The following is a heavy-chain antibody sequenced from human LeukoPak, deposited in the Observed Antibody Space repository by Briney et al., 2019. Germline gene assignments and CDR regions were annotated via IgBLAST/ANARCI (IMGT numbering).Heavy chain of an antibody. CDR3: ATGRVDTAMAELARLDY. J-gene: IGHJ4*02. CDR2: ISSSGSTI. D-gene: IGHD5-18*01. V-gene: IGHV3-11*04. Sequence: GGSLRLSCAASGFTFSDYNMRWIRQAPGKGLEWVSYISSSGSTIYYADSVKGRFTISRDNAKNSLYLQMNSLRAEDTAVYYCATGRVDTAMAELARLDYWGQGTLVTVSS. CDR1: GFTFSDYN.